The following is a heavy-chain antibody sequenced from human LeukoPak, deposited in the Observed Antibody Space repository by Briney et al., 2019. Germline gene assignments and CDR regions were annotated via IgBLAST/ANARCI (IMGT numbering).Heavy chain of an antibody. J-gene: IGHJ1*01. Sequence: SETLSLTCTVSGFSISSGYYWGWIRQPPGKGPEWIGSISHTGSTFYNPSLKSRVTISIDTSKIQFSLKLRSVTTADTAMYYCARGAEKIVAAMSRWGQGTLVTVSS. V-gene: IGHV4-38-2*02. CDR1: GFSISSGYY. CDR2: ISHTGST. D-gene: IGHD5-12*01. CDR3: ARGAEKIVAAMSR.